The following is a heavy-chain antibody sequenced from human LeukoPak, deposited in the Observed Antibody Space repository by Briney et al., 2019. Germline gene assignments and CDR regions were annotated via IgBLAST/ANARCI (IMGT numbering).Heavy chain of an antibody. CDR1: GGSISSYY. Sequence: SETLSLTCTVSGGSISSYYWSWIRQPPGKGLEWIGYIYYSGSTNYTNYNPSLKSRVTMSVDTSKNQFSLQLSSVTAADTAVYYCASFDVWGQGIMVTVSS. CDR2: IYYSGSTNYT. CDR3: ASFDV. V-gene: IGHV4-59*12. J-gene: IGHJ3*01.